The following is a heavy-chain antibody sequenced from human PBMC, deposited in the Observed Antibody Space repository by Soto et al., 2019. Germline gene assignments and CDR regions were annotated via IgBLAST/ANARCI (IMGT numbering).Heavy chain of an antibody. Sequence: QLQLQESGPGLVKPSETLSLTCTVSGGSISSSSYYWVWIRQPPGKGLEWIGSIYHSGNTYYTPSLKSRVTISVDTSKNQFSLKLSSVTAADTAVYYCARGGFHGGNSVLSPIAYWGQGTLVAVSS. CDR1: GGSISSSSYY. CDR2: IYHSGNT. D-gene: IGHD2-21*02. CDR3: ARGGFHGGNSVLSPIAY. V-gene: IGHV4-39*01. J-gene: IGHJ4*02.